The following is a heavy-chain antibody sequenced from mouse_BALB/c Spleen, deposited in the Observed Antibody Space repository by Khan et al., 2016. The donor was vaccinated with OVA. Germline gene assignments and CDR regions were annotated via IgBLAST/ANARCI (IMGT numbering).Heavy chain of an antibody. J-gene: IGHJ4*01. Sequence: QVQLKESGHGLVAPSQSLSITCTVSGFSLTSYGVHWVRQPPGKGLEWLVVIWSDGNTNYNSVLKSRLSISKDNSKSQVFLKMNSLQTDDTAIYYCARWFDGYSSLYAMDYWGQGTSVTVSS. CDR2: IWSDGNT. V-gene: IGHV2-6*02. CDR1: GFSLTSYG. D-gene: IGHD2-3*01. CDR3: ARWFDGYSSLYAMDY.